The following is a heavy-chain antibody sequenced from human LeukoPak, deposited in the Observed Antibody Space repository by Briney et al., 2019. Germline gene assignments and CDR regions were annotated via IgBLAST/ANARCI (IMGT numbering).Heavy chain of an antibody. CDR1: GFTFSSYS. V-gene: IGHV3-21*01. CDR2: ISSSSSYI. Sequence: GGSLRLSCAASGFTFSSYSMNWVRQAPGKGLEWVSSISSSSSYIYYADSVKGRFTISRDNAKNSLYLQMNSLRAEDTAVYYCARDSTLRYYFDYWGQGTLVTVSS. D-gene: IGHD1-1*01. J-gene: IGHJ4*02. CDR3: ARDSTLRYYFDY.